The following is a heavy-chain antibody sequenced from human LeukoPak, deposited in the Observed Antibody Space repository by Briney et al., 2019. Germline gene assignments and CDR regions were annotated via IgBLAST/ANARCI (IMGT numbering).Heavy chain of an antibody. D-gene: IGHD1-26*01. Sequence: GGSLRLSCAASGLTFNNAWMTWVRQAPGKGLEWVSTISGGGGSTYYADSVKGRFTISRDNSKNTLYLQVNSLRAEDTAVYYCAKGGKWDVTPFDYWGQGTLVAVSS. CDR3: AKGGKWDVTPFDY. J-gene: IGHJ4*02. V-gene: IGHV3-23*01. CDR2: ISGGGGST. CDR1: GLTFNNAW.